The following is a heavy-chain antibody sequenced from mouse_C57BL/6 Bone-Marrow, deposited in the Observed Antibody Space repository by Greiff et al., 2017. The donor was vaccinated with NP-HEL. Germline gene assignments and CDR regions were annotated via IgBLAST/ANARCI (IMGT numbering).Heavy chain of an antibody. D-gene: IGHD2-4*01. CDR2: IYPRSGNT. CDR1: GYTFTSYG. Sequence: VMLVESGAELARPGASVKLSCKASGYTFTSYGISWVKQRTGQGLEWIGEIYPRSGNTYYNEKFKGKATLTADKSSSTAYMELRSLTSEDSAVYFCARGDYDYDVWFAYWGQGTLVTVSA. V-gene: IGHV1-81*01. CDR3: ARGDYDYDVWFAY. J-gene: IGHJ3*01.